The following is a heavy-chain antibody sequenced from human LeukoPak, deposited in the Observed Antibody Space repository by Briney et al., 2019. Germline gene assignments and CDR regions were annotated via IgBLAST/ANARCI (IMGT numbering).Heavy chain of an antibody. CDR2: IKLDGSEN. CDR3: ARASGYFHY. J-gene: IGHJ4*02. V-gene: IGHV3-7*05. CDR1: GFTFRNYW. Sequence: GGSLRLSCAASGFTFRNYWMSWVRQAPGKGVEGVANIKLDGSENYYVDSGKGRFTISRDNAKNSLFLQMNSLRAEDTAVYYCARASGYFHYWGQGTLVTVSA.